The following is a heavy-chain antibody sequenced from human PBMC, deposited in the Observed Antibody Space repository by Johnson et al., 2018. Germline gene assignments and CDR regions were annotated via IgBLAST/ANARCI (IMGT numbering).Heavy chain of an antibody. CDR3: AAGSLLEWFGAVDI. D-gene: IGHD3-3*01. CDR1: GFTFTSSA. V-gene: IGHV1-58*01. Sequence: QLVQSGPEVKKPGTSVKVSCKASGFTFTSSAVQWVRQARGQRLEWIGWIVVGSGHTNYAQKFQERVTITRDMSTSTAYMELSSLRSEDTAVYYWAAGSLLEWFGAVDIWGQGTMVTVSS. CDR2: IVVGSGHT. J-gene: IGHJ3*02.